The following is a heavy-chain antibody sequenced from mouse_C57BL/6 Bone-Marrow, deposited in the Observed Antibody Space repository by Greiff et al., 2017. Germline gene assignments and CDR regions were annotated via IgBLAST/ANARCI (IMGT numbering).Heavy chain of an antibody. J-gene: IGHJ2*01. CDR2: ISSGGSYT. V-gene: IGHV5-6*01. Sequence: EVQLVESGGDLVKPGGSLKLSCAASGFTFSSSGMSWVRQTPDKRLEWVATISSGGSYTYYPDSVKGRFTISRDNAKNTLYLQMSSLKSEDTAMYYCARLLDYWGQGTTLTVSS. CDR1: GFTFSSSG. CDR3: ARLLDY.